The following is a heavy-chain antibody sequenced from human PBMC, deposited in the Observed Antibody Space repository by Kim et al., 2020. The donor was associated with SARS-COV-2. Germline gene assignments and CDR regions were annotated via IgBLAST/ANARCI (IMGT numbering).Heavy chain of an antibody. D-gene: IGHD3-10*01. V-gene: IGHV4-59*13. CDR2: IYYSGST. CDR3: PEGPGGYCLLGFFDS. Sequence: SETLSLTCTVSGGSIDKYYWSWIRQPPGKGLEWIGYIYYSGSTNYNPSPGSRVTMSVETSNNKYPFKLTSLPPADTACIYCPEGPGGYCLLGFFDSWG. J-gene: IGHJ3*02. CDR1: GGSIDKYY.